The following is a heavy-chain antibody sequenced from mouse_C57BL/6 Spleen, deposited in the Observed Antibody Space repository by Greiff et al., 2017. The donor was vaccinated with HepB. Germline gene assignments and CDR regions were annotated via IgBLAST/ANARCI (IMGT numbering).Heavy chain of an antibody. CDR3: ARGWLLPN. D-gene: IGHD2-3*01. CDR1: GYTFTSYW. Sequence: QVQLQQPGAELVRPGSSVKLSCKASGYTFTSYWMDWVKQRPGQGLEWIGNIYPSDSETHYNQKFKDKATLTVDKSSSTADMQLSSRTSEDSAVYYGARGWLLPNWGQGTLVTVSA. J-gene: IGHJ3*01. CDR2: IYPSDSET. V-gene: IGHV1-61*01.